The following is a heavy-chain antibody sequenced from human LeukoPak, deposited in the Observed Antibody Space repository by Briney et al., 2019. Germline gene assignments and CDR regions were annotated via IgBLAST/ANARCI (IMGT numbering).Heavy chain of an antibody. CDR3: AREVAGDMRFDP. Sequence: SETLSLTCAVYGGSFSGYYWSWIRQPPGKGLEWIGYIYYSGSTNYNPSLKSRVTISVDTSKNQFSLKLSSVTAADTAVYYCAREVAGDMRFDPWGQGTLVTVSS. V-gene: IGHV4-59*01. CDR2: IYYSGST. CDR1: GGSFSGYY. D-gene: IGHD7-27*01. J-gene: IGHJ5*02.